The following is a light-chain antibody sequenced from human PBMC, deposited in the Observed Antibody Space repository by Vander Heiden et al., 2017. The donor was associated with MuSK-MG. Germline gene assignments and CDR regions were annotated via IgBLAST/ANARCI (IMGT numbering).Light chain of an antibody. Sequence: QSALTQPASVSGSPGQSITISCTGTSSDVGSYNLVSWYQQHPGKAPKLMIYEVSKRPSGVSNRFSGSKSGNTASLTISGLQAEDEADYYCCSYAGSSCVVFGGGTKLTVL. CDR3: CSYAGSSCVV. J-gene: IGLJ2*01. CDR2: EVS. V-gene: IGLV2-23*02. CDR1: SSDVGSYNL.